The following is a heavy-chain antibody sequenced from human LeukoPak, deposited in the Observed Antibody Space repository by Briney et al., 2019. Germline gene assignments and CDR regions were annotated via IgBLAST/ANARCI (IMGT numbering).Heavy chain of an antibody. J-gene: IGHJ6*02. Sequence: GGSLRLSCAASGFTVSSNYMSWVRQAPGKGLEWVSVIYSGGSTYYADSVKGRFTISRDNSKNTLYLQINSLRAEDTAVYYCARDTYYYDSSGYVYYYGMDVWGQGTTVTVSS. CDR2: IYSGGST. V-gene: IGHV3-53*01. CDR3: ARDTYYYDSSGYVYYYGMDV. D-gene: IGHD3-22*01. CDR1: GFTVSSNY.